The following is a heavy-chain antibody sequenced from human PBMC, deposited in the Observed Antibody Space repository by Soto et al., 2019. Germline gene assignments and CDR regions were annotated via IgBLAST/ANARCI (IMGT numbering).Heavy chain of an antibody. CDR1: GFTFENYA. V-gene: IGHV3-23*01. Sequence: PGGSLRLSCSGSGFTFENYAVSWVRQAPGKGLEWVSAIGGNGADTYYADSVKGRFTISRDNSKNTLYLQMNSLRAEDTAVYFCAIPSGLTVTGPDYWGQGTLVTVSS. D-gene: IGHD6-19*01. J-gene: IGHJ4*02. CDR3: AIPSGLTVTGPDY. CDR2: IGGNGADT.